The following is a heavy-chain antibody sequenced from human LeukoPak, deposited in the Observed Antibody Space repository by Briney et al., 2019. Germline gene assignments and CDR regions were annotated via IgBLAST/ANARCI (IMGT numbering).Heavy chain of an antibody. V-gene: IGHV4-39*01. D-gene: IGHD1-26*01. Sequence: SETLSLTCTVSGGSISSSSYYWGWIRQPPGKGLEWIGSIYYSGSTYYNPSLKSRVTISVDTSKNQFSLKLSSVTAADTAVYYCARLSLSRLWGAFDIWGQGTMVTVSS. CDR1: GGSISSSSYY. J-gene: IGHJ3*02. CDR2: IYYSGST. CDR3: ARLSLSRLWGAFDI.